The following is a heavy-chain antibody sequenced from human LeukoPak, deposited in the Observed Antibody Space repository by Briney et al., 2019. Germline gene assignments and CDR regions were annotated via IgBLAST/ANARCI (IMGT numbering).Heavy chain of an antibody. CDR2: ISAYNGNT. V-gene: IGHV1-18*01. CDR3: ARDTKTTPNLYYDFWSGTVFDY. CDR1: GYTFTSYG. J-gene: IGHJ4*02. D-gene: IGHD3-3*01. Sequence: ASVKVSCKASGYTFTSYGISWVRQAPGQGLEWMGWISAYNGNTNYAQKRQGRVTMTTDTSTSTAYMELRSLRSDDTAVYYCARDTKTTPNLYYDFWSGTVFDYWGQGALVTVSS.